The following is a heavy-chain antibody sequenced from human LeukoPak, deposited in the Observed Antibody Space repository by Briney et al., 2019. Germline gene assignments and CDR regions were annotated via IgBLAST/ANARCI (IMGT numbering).Heavy chain of an antibody. CDR2: ISSSGSTI. CDR1: GFTFSDYY. Sequence: PGGSLRLSCAASGFTFSDYYMSWIGQAPGKGLEWVSYISSSGSTIYYADSVKGRFTISRDNAKNSLYLQMNSLRAEDTAVYYCAVGLLHNTPFDYWGQGTLVTVSS. J-gene: IGHJ4*02. D-gene: IGHD1-1*01. CDR3: AVGLLHNTPFDY. V-gene: IGHV3-11*01.